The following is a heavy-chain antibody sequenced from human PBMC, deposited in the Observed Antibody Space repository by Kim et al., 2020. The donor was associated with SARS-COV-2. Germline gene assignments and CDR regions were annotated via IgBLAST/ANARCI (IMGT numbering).Heavy chain of an antibody. J-gene: IGHJ6*02. Sequence: ASVKVSCKASGYTFTSYAMNWVRQAPGQGLEWMGWINTNTGNPTYAQGFTGRFVFSLDTSVSTAYLQISSLKAEDTAVYYCARLSSPGYIVVVPYYGMDVWGQGTTVTVSS. V-gene: IGHV7-4-1*02. D-gene: IGHD2-2*01. CDR2: INTNTGNP. CDR1: GYTFTSYA. CDR3: ARLSSPGYIVVVPYYGMDV.